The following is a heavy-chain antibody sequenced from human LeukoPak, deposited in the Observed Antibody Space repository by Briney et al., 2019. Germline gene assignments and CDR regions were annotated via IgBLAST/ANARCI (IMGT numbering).Heavy chain of an antibody. CDR3: ARGRDYDFWSGYYNRELDY. V-gene: IGHV4-61*02. Sequence: PSENLSLTCTVSGVSSSTGNYYRSWIRQPAGKGLKFIGLIHATGSANYNPSLKSRVPISVDTTKNQFSLKLSSVTAADTAVYYCARGRDYDFWSGYYNRELDYWGQGTLVTVSS. D-gene: IGHD3-3*01. J-gene: IGHJ4*02. CDR2: IHATGSA. CDR1: GVSSSTGNYY.